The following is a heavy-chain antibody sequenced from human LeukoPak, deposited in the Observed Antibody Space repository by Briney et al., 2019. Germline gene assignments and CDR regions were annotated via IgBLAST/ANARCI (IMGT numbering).Heavy chain of an antibody. J-gene: IGHJ4*02. D-gene: IGHD4-17*01. CDR2: IYHSGST. CDR1: GGSISTAGDY. Sequence: SETLSLTCTVSGGSISTAGDYWSWIRQPPEKGLEWVGYIYHSGSTNYNPSLKSRVTISVDKSKNQFSLKLSSVTAADTAVYYCASLPTVTTGVGYYWGQGTLVTVSS. CDR3: ASLPTVTTGVGYY. V-gene: IGHV4-30-2*01.